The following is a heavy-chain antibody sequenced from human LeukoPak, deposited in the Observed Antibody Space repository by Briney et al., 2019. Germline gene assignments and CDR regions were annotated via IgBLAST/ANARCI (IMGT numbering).Heavy chain of an antibody. CDR2: ISYDGSDK. CDR3: ARDGIQLWSYYFDY. CDR1: GFTFDSYA. Sequence: GGSLRLSCAASGFTFDSYAMHWVRQAPGKGLEWVAVISYDGSDKYSADSVKGRFTISRDNSKNTLYLQINSLRPEDTAVYYCARDGIQLWSYYFDYWGQGSLVTVSS. V-gene: IGHV3-30-3*01. D-gene: IGHD5-18*01. J-gene: IGHJ4*02.